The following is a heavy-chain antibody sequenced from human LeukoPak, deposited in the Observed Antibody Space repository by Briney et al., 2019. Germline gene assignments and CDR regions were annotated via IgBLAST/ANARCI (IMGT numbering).Heavy chain of an antibody. V-gene: IGHV3-30*18. J-gene: IGHJ4*02. CDR2: ISFDGSNT. Sequence: PGRSLRLSCAASGFTFSTYGMNWVRQVPGKGLEWVALISFDGSNTYYADSVKGRFTISRDNSKNTVYLQMNSLRAEDTAMYYCAKDQGYWGRGTLVTVSS. CDR1: GFTFSTYG. CDR3: AKDQGY.